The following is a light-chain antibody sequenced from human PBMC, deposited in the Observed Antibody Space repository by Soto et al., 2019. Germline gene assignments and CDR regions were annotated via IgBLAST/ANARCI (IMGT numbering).Light chain of an antibody. CDR1: QSVSASF. CDR3: QQFVSSRYI. J-gene: IGKJ2*01. CDR2: GAP. V-gene: IGKV3-20*01. Sequence: EIVLTQSPDTLSLSPGETATLSCRASQSVSASFLSWYQQKPGQAPRLVMYGAPNRATGVPDTFIGSGSGTDFTLTVRRLEPEDFGVYYCQQFVSSRYIFGQGTKVDIK.